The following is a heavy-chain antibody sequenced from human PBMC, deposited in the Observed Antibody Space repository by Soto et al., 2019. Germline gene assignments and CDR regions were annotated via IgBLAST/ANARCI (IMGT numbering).Heavy chain of an antibody. Sequence: EVQLVESGGGLVQPGGSLRLSCAASGFTFSSYWMSWVRQAPGKGLEWVAIIKQDGSEKYYVDSVKGRFTISRDSAKNSLYLQMNSLRAEHTAVYYCSRVRSHHDFHYWGQGTLDTVSS. CDR3: SRVRSHHDFHY. J-gene: IGHJ4*02. V-gene: IGHV3-7*01. CDR1: GFTFSSYW. CDR2: IKQDGSEK.